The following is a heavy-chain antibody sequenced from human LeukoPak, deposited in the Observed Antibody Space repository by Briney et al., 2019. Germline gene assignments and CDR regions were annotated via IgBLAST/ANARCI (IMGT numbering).Heavy chain of an antibody. Sequence: GGSLRLSCAASGFTVSSNYMSWVRQAPGKGLEWVSVIYSGGSTYYADSVKGRFTISRDNAKNSLYLQMNSLRAEDTALYCCAKTISSALGVNPDYWGQGTLVTVSS. J-gene: IGHJ4*02. CDR1: GFTVSSNY. CDR2: IYSGGST. V-gene: IGHV3-53*05. CDR3: AKTISSALGVNPDY. D-gene: IGHD1-14*01.